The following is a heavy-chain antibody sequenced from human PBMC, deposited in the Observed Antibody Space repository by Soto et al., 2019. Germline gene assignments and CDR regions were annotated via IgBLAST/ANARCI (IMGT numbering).Heavy chain of an antibody. V-gene: IGHV4-59*01. CDR3: ARARYQLLHPYYYGMDV. J-gene: IGHJ6*02. CDR2: IHYSGST. Sequence: QVQLQESGPGLVNPSETLSLTCTVSGGSISSYYWRWIRQSPGKGLECIGYIHYSGSTKSNPSLKSRVTISVDTSRNQVSLKLSSVTAADSAVYFCARARYQLLHPYYYGMDVWGQGTTVTVSS. D-gene: IGHD2-2*01. CDR1: GGSISSYY.